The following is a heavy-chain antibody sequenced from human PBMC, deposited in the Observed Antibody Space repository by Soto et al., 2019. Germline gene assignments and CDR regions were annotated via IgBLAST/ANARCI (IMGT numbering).Heavy chain of an antibody. Sequence: QAQLVQSGAEVKKSGSSVKVSCKASGGTVSSYTISWVRQAPGQGLEWMGRIIPILGIANYAQNFQGRVTITADKSTITAYMELSSLRSEDTAVYYCARGYIRSYYFDYWGQGTLVTVSS. CDR2: IIPILGIA. D-gene: IGHD5-18*01. V-gene: IGHV1-69*02. J-gene: IGHJ4*02. CDR1: GGTVSSYT. CDR3: ARGYIRSYYFDY.